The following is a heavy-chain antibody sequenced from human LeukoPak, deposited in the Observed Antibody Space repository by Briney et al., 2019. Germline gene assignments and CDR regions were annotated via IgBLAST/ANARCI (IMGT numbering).Heavy chain of an antibody. J-gene: IGHJ2*01. D-gene: IGHD3-10*01. CDR2: IHPSGGSK. Sequence: VASVTVSFTSSVYTFTNHYMHWVRQAAGEGREWMGVIHPSGGSKNYAQKFQGRVTMITNTSTSTVYMELSSLESEDTAFYYCGRITMASSGRYCDLWGRGTLVTVSS. CDR1: VYTFTNHY. CDR3: GRITMASSGRYCDL. V-gene: IGHV1-46*01.